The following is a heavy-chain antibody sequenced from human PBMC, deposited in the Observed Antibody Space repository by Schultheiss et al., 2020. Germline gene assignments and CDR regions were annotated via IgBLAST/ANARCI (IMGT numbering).Heavy chain of an antibody. V-gene: IGHV4-31*03. CDR3: ARDPPGAGLFDP. J-gene: IGHJ5*02. D-gene: IGHD3-10*01. Sequence: SETLSLTCTVSGGSISSGGYYWSWIRQHPGKGLEWIGYIYYSGSTYYNPSLKSRVTISVDTSKNQFSLKLSSVTAADTAVYYCARDPPGAGLFDPWGQGTLVTVSS. CDR1: GGSISSGGYY. CDR2: IYYSGST.